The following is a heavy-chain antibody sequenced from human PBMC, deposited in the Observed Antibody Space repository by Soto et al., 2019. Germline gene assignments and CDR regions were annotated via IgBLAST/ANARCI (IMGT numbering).Heavy chain of an antibody. V-gene: IGHV3-33*01. CDR2: IWYDGSNK. Sequence: QVQLVESGGGVVQPGRSLRLSCAASGFTFSSYGMDWVRQAPGKGLEWVAVIWYDGSNKYYADSVKGRFTISRDNSKNTLYLQMNSLRAEDTAVYYCARGRYSSGWYLDYWGQGTLVTVSS. CDR1: GFTFSSYG. D-gene: IGHD6-19*01. CDR3: ARGRYSSGWYLDY. J-gene: IGHJ4*02.